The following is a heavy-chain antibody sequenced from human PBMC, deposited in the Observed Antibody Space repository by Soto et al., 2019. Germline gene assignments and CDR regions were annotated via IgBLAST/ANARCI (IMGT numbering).Heavy chain of an antibody. J-gene: IGHJ3*01. V-gene: IGHV3-21*01. D-gene: IGHD3-22*01. CDR1: GFSFSGYN. Sequence: SLRLSCVASGFSFSGYNMNWVRQAPGKGLEWVSSISGDSNYKYYADSVQSRFTISRDNAKNSVYLQMNSLRAEDTAVYYCARVVYFDSSGYGLWGQGTMVTVSS. CDR3: ARVVYFDSSGYGL. CDR2: ISGDSNYK.